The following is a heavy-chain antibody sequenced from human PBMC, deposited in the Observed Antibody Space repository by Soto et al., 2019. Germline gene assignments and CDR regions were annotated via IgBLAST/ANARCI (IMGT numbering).Heavy chain of an antibody. D-gene: IGHD3-10*01. CDR2: ISYDGSNK. Sequence: QVQLVESGGGVVQPGRSLRLSCAASGFTFSSYGMHWVRQAPGKGLEWVAVISYDGSNKYYADSVKGRFTISRDNSKNTLYLQMNSLRAEDTAVYYCANTAPSVWFGEFFDYYGMDGWGQGTTVTVSS. CDR1: GFTFSSYG. V-gene: IGHV3-30*18. J-gene: IGHJ6*02. CDR3: ANTAPSVWFGEFFDYYGMDG.